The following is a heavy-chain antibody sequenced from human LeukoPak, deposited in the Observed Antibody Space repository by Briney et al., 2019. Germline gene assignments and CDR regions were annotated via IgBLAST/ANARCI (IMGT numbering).Heavy chain of an antibody. J-gene: IGHJ4*02. CDR2: ISYDGSNK. CDR3: AREVGDSGDY. CDR1: GFTFSSYA. V-gene: IGHV3-30-3*01. Sequence: GRSLRLSCAASGFTFSSYAMHWVRQAPGKGLEWVAVISYDGSNKYYADSVKGRFTISRDNSKNTLYLQMNSLRAEDTAVYYCAREVGDSGDYWGQGTLVTVSS. D-gene: IGHD2-21*01.